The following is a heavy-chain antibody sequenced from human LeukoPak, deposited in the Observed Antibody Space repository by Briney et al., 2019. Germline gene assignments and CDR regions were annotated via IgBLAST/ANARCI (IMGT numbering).Heavy chain of an antibody. CDR3: ARDKYYYGSGSYLLDYYYYGMDV. J-gene: IGHJ6*02. V-gene: IGHV1-3*01. D-gene: IGHD3-10*01. CDR1: GYTFASYA. CDR2: INAGNGNT. Sequence: ASVKVSCKASGYTFASYAMHWVRQAPGQRLEWMGWINAGNGNTKYSQKFQGRVTITRDTSASTAYMGLSSLRSEDTAVYYCARDKYYYGSGSYLLDYYYYGMDVWGQGTTVTVSS.